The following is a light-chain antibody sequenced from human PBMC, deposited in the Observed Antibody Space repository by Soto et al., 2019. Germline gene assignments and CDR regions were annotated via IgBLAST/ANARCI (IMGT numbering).Light chain of an antibody. CDR3: QQYNNWPLT. V-gene: IGKV3-15*01. CDR1: QSINSRS. J-gene: IGKJ4*01. Sequence: DIVLTQSPGTLSLSPGERATLSCGASQSINSRSLAWYRQKPGQAPRLLIYRAFTRATGTPARFSGSGFGTDFTLTISSLQSEDFAVYYCQQYNNWPLTLGGGTKVDIK. CDR2: RAF.